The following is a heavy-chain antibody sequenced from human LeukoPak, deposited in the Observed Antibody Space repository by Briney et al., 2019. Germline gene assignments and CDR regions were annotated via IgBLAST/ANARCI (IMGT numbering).Heavy chain of an antibody. CDR1: AFTFSDYW. Sequence: GGSLRLSCTPSAFTFSDYWMTWVRQAPGKGPEGVANIKQDGSQRYYVDSVRGRFTISRDNAKNSLFLQMNGLRAEDTAVYYCARRGGSSSRRSPIDYWGQGTLVTVSS. D-gene: IGHD6-6*01. V-gene: IGHV3-7*01. CDR3: ARRGGSSSRRSPIDY. J-gene: IGHJ4*02. CDR2: IKQDGSQR.